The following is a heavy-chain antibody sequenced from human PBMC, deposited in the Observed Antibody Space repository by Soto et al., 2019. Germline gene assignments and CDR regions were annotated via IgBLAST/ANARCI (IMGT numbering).Heavy chain of an antibody. J-gene: IGHJ6*02. Sequence: GGSLRLSCGASGFTFSSYAMSWVRQAPGKGLEWVSSISSSSSYIYYADSVKGRFTISRDNAKNSLYLQMNSLRAEDTAVYYCAVGGLMVYALEQQPSSYGMDVWGQGTTVTVSS. D-gene: IGHD2-8*01. V-gene: IGHV3-21*01. CDR3: AVGGLMVYALEQQPSSYGMDV. CDR2: ISSSSSYI. CDR1: GFTFSSYA.